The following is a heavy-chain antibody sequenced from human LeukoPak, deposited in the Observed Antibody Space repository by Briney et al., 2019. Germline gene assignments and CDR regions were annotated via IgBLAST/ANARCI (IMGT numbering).Heavy chain of an antibody. Sequence: SETLSLTCTVSGGPISTYYWSWIRQPPGKGLEWIAYIHYSGSTNYNPSLKSRVTISIDTSKTQFSLKLSSVTAAGTAVYYCARGEGVVVFSGYYGMDVWGQGTTVTVSS. CDR2: IHYSGST. CDR1: GGPISTYY. CDR3: ARGEGVVVFSGYYGMDV. J-gene: IGHJ6*02. D-gene: IGHD2-21*01. V-gene: IGHV4-59*01.